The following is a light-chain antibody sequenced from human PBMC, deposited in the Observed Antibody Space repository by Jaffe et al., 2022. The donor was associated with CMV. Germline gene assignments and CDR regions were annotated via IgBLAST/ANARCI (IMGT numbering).Light chain of an antibody. CDR2: QDA. J-gene: IGLJ2*01. V-gene: IGLV3-1*01. CDR1: KLGERY. CDR3: QAWDSTTVI. Sequence: SYELTQAPSVSVSPGQTASITCSGDKLGERYISWYQQKPGQAPILVIYQDAKRPSGIPERFSGSISGNTASLTISGTRSIDEADYYCQAWDSTTVIFGGGTKLTVL.